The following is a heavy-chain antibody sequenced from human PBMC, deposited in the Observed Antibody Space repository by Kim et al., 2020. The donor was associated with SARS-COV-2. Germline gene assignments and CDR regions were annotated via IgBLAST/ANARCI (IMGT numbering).Heavy chain of an antibody. CDR1: GYTFTGYY. D-gene: IGHD3-9*01. V-gene: IGHV1-2*02. Sequence: ASVKVSCKASGYTFTGYYMHWVRQAPGQGLEWMGWINPNSGGTNYAQKFQGRVTMTRDTSISTAYMELSRLRSDDTAVYYCARVESPLRYFDWLSESYYFDYWGQGTLVTVSS. J-gene: IGHJ4*02. CDR2: INPNSGGT. CDR3: ARVESPLRYFDWLSESYYFDY.